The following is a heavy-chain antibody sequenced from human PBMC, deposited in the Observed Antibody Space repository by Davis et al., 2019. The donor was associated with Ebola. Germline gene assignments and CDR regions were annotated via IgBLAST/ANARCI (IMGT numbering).Heavy chain of an antibody. CDR2: IRSKANSYAT. CDR3: TSTTPDY. V-gene: IGHV3-73*01. Sequence: GESLKTSCAASGFTFSGSAMHWVRQASGKGLEWVGRIRSKANSYATAYAASVKGRFTISRDDSKNTAYLQMNSLKTEDTAVYYCTSTTPDYWGQGTLVTVSS. D-gene: IGHD1-26*01. J-gene: IGHJ4*02. CDR1: GFTFSGSA.